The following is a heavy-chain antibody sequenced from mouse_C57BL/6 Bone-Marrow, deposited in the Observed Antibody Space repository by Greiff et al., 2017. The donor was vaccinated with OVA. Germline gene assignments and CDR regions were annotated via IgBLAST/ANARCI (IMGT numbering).Heavy chain of an antibody. CDR1: GYTFTDYY. J-gene: IGHJ2*01. CDR2: IYPGSGNT. V-gene: IGHV1-76*01. Sequence: VQLQESGAELVRPGASVKLSCKASGYTFTDYYINWVKQRPGQGLEWIARIYPGSGNTYYNEKFKGKATLTAEKSSSTAYMPLSSLTSEDSAVYFCARPYYGSRYYFDYWGQGTTLTVSS. CDR3: ARPYYGSRYYFDY. D-gene: IGHD1-1*01.